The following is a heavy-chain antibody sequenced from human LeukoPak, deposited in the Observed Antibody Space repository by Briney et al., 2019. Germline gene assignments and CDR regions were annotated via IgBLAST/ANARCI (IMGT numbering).Heavy chain of an antibody. CDR3: ARDSGDGYNWTGHFDY. D-gene: IGHD5-24*01. Sequence: GRSLRLSCAASGFTFSSYAMHWVRQAPGKGLEWVAVISYDGSNKYYADSVKGRFTISRDNSKNTLYLQMNSLRAEDTAVYYCARDSGDGYNWTGHFDYWGQGTLVTVSS. V-gene: IGHV3-30-3*01. CDR1: GFTFSSYA. CDR2: ISYDGSNK. J-gene: IGHJ4*02.